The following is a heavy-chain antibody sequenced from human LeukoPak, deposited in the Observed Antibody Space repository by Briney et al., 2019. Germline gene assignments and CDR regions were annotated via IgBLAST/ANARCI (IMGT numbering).Heavy chain of an antibody. CDR2: IYTSGST. Sequence: SETLSLTCTVSGGSISSYYWSWIRQPAGMGLEWIGRIYTSGSTNYNPSLKSRVTMSVDTSKNQFSLKLSSVTAADTAVYYCARDSQDYDFWSGSGYYGMDVWGQGTTVTVSS. D-gene: IGHD3-3*01. CDR3: ARDSQDYDFWSGSGYYGMDV. V-gene: IGHV4-4*07. J-gene: IGHJ6*02. CDR1: GGSISSYY.